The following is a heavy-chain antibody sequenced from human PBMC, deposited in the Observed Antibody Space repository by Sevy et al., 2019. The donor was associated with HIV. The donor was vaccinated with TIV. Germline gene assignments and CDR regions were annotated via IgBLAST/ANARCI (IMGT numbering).Heavy chain of an antibody. CDR3: TTDPPVAYSGYDPAYYYYGMDV. J-gene: IGHJ6*02. CDR1: GFTFSNAW. CDR2: IKSKTDGGTT. Sequence: GGSLRLSCAASGFTFSNAWMSCVRQAPGKGLEWVGRIKSKTDGGTTDYAAPVKGRFTISRDDSKNTLYLQMNSLKTEDTAVYYCTTDPPVAYSGYDPAYYYYGMDVWGQGTTVTVSS. D-gene: IGHD5-12*01. V-gene: IGHV3-15*01.